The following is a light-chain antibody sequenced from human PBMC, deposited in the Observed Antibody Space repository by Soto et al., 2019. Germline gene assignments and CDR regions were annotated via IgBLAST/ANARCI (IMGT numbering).Light chain of an antibody. V-gene: IGKV4-1*01. CDR2: WAS. Sequence: DIVMTQFPDSLSVSLGERATINCQSSQSVLYGPNNKNYLGWFQQKSGQPPKLLIYWASTRESGVPARFSARGSGAKFTLLINTVHAEDVAVNYCQKYASPPWTFGQGTRVEI. CDR3: QKYASPPWT. J-gene: IGKJ1*01. CDR1: QSVLYGPNNKNY.